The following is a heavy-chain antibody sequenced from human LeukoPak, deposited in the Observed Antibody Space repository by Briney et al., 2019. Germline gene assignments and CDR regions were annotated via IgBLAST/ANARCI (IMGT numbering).Heavy chain of an antibody. CDR1: GGSFSGYY. J-gene: IGHJ6*04. D-gene: IGHD3/OR15-3a*01. V-gene: IGHV4-34*01. Sequence: SETLSLTCAVYGGSFSGYYWNWIRQPPGKGLEWIGEISHSGSTNYNPYLKSRVTISIDTSKNQFSLKLSSVTAADTAVYYCARDWSYYGMDVWGKGTTVTVSS. CDR2: ISHSGST. CDR3: ARDWSYYGMDV.